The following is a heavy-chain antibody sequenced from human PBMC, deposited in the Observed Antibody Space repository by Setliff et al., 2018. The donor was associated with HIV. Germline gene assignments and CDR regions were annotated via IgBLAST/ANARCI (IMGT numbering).Heavy chain of an antibody. V-gene: IGHV4-39*01. Sequence: SETLSLTCTVSGGSISSSSSFWGWIRQPPGKGLEWIGSIYYSGSTYYNPSLQSRVTISVDTSKNQFSLKLSSVTAADTAVYYCASGEYSYGYRFDYWGQGTLVTVSS. CDR1: GGSISSSSSF. CDR3: ASGEYSYGYRFDY. D-gene: IGHD5-18*01. CDR2: IYYSGST. J-gene: IGHJ4*02.